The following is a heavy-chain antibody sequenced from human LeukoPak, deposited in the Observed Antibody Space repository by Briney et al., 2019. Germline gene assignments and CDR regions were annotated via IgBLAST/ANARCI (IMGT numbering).Heavy chain of an antibody. Sequence: GGSLRLSCAASGFTISTFWMHWVRQAPGKGLVWVSRINSDGSGTSYAEFVKGRFTISRDNAKNTLYLQMNSLRAEDTAVYYCARGTGSYILDFWGQGTLVTVSS. D-gene: IGHD6-6*01. V-gene: IGHV3-74*01. CDR1: GFTISTFW. J-gene: IGHJ4*02. CDR2: INSDGSGT. CDR3: ARGTGSYILDF.